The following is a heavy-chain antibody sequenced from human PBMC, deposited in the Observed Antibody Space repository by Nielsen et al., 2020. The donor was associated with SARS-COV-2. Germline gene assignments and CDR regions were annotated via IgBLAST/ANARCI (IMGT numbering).Heavy chain of an antibody. D-gene: IGHD5-18*01. J-gene: IGHJ4*02. V-gene: IGHV3-30*03. Sequence: GESLKISCAASGSTFSSYGMHWVRQAPGKGLEWVAVISYDGSNKYYADSVKGRFTISRDNSKNTLYLQMNSLRAEDTAVYYCARDLGVYSYSDYWGQGTLVTVSS. CDR3: ARDLGVYSYSDY. CDR1: GSTFSSYG. CDR2: ISYDGSNK.